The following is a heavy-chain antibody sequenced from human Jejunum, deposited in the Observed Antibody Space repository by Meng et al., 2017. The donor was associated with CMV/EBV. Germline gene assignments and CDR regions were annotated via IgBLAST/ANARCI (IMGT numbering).Heavy chain of an antibody. J-gene: IGHJ4*02. CDR1: GDPFTSYG. CDR3: ATKAYFNY. CDR2: INTNTGDP. V-gene: IGHV7-4-1*02. Sequence: VKLSCNASGDPFTSYGLNWVRQAPGQGLEWMGWINTNTGDPTYAQGFTGRFVFSLDTSVTTAYLQISSLKAEDTAVYYCATKAYFNYWGQGSLVTVSS.